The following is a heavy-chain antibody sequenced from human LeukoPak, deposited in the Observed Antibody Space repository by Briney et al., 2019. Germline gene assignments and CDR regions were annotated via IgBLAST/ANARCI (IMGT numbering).Heavy chain of an antibody. CDR3: ATDLMAGTGGDY. Sequence: ASVKVSCKVSGYTLTELSMHWVRQAPGKGLEWMGGFDPEDGETIHAQKFQGRVTMTEDTSTDTAYMELSSLRSEDTAVYYCATDLMAGTGGDYWGQGTLVTVSS. CDR1: GYTLTELS. CDR2: FDPEDGET. J-gene: IGHJ4*02. V-gene: IGHV1-24*01. D-gene: IGHD6-19*01.